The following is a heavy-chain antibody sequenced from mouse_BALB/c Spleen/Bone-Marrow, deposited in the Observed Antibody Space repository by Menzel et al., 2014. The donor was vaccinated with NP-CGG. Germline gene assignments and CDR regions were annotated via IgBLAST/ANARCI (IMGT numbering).Heavy chain of an antibody. CDR1: GYTFTSYC. V-gene: IGHV1-87*01. Sequence: QVQLQQSGAELARPGASVKLSCKASGYTFTSYCMEWVKQRPGQGLEWIGAIYPGDGDTRYTQKFKGKATLTADKSSSTAYMQLSSLASEDSAVYYCARERGSSLLRSHQAWFVHWGQGTLVTVSA. CDR2: IYPGDGDT. J-gene: IGHJ3*01. D-gene: IGHD1-2*01. CDR3: ARERGSSLLRSHQAWFVH.